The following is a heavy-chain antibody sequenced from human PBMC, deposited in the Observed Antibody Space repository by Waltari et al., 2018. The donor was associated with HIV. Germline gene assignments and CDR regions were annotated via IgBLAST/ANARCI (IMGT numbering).Heavy chain of an antibody. CDR1: GYTFTSYA. J-gene: IGHJ6*02. V-gene: IGHV1-3*01. CDR2: INAGNGNT. D-gene: IGHD5-12*01. CDR3: ARDGSGSYYYYYGMDV. Sequence: QVQLVQSGAEVKKPGASVKVSCKASGYTFTSYAMHWVRKAPGQRLEWMGWINAGNGNTKYSQKFQGRVTITRDTSASTAYMELSSLRSEDTAVYYCARDGSGSYYYYYGMDVWGQGTTVTVSS.